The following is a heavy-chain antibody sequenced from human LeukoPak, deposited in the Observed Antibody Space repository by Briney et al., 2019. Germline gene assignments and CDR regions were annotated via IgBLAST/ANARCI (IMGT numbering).Heavy chain of an antibody. D-gene: IGHD3-22*01. CDR1: GFTFSSYA. V-gene: IGHV3-23*01. Sequence: TGGSLRLSCAASGFTFSSYAMSWVRQAPGKGLEWVSAISGSGGSTCYADSVKGRFTISRDNSKNTLYLQMNSLRAEDTAVYYCAKDLRNYYDSTGGWGQGTLVTVSS. CDR2: ISGSGGST. J-gene: IGHJ4*02. CDR3: AKDLRNYYDSTGG.